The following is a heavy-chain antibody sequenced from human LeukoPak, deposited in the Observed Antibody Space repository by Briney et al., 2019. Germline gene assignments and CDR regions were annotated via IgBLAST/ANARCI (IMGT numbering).Heavy chain of an antibody. CDR2: INPNSGGT. V-gene: IGHV1-2*02. J-gene: IGHJ4*02. Sequence: GASVKVSCTASGYAFTGYYMHWVRQAPGQGLEWMGWINPNSGGTNYAQKFQGRVTMTRDTSISTAYMELSRLRSDDTAVYYCARDGGGSYGYDYWGQGTLVTVSS. D-gene: IGHD5-18*01. CDR3: ARDGGGSYGYDY. CDR1: GYAFTGYY.